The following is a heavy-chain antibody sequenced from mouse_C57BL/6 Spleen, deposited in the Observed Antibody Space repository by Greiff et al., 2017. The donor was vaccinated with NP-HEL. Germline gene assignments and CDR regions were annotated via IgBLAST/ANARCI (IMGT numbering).Heavy chain of an antibody. CDR3: ARSFITTVVAPYYFDY. D-gene: IGHD1-1*01. J-gene: IGHJ2*01. Sequence: VQFQESGAELARPGASVKLSCKASGYTFTSYGISWVKQRTGQGLEWIGEIYPRSGNTYYNEKFKGKATLTADKSSSTAYMELRSLTSEDSAVYFCARSFITTVVAPYYFDYWGQGTTLTVSS. CDR2: IYPRSGNT. CDR1: GYTFTSYG. V-gene: IGHV1-81*01.